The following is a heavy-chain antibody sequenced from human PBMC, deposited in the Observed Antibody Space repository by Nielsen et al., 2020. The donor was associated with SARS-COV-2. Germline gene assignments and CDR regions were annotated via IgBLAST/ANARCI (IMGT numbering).Heavy chain of an antibody. CDR2: INAGNSNT. CDR1: GYTFTSYA. V-gene: IGHV1-3*01. Sequence: ASVTVSCKASGYTFTSYAMHWVRQAPGQRLEWMGWINAGNSNTKYSQKFQGRVTITRDTSASTAYMELSSLRSEDTAVYYCARVWSSGWYDYWGQGTLVTVSS. J-gene: IGHJ4*02. D-gene: IGHD6-19*01. CDR3: ARVWSSGWYDY.